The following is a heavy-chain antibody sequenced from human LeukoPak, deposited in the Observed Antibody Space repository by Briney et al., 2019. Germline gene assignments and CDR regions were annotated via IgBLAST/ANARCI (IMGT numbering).Heavy chain of an antibody. V-gene: IGHV3-15*01. CDR3: ATAPGYWGSAPFGY. J-gene: IGHJ4*02. Sequence: GGSLRLSCEVSGLTFTNAWMDWVRQAPGKSLEWVGRIKSKAEGGTTDYAAPVEGRFSVSRDDSKNTLFLQMDSLKSDDTALYYCATAPGYWGSAPFGYWGQGTLVTVSS. CDR2: IKSKAEGGTT. D-gene: IGHD7-27*01. CDR1: GLTFTNAW.